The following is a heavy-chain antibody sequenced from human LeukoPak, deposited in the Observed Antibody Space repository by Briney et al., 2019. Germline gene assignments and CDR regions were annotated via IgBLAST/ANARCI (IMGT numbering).Heavy chain of an antibody. CDR3: ARDVGLVAGSYFDY. J-gene: IGHJ4*02. V-gene: IGHV3-48*03. Sequence: GGSLRLSCAASGFTFSSYGMNWVRQAPGKGLEWVSYISSSGSTIYYADSVKGRFTISRDNAKNSLYLQMNSLGAEDTAVYYCARDVGLVAGSYFDYWGQGTLVTVSS. CDR1: GFTFSSYG. D-gene: IGHD6-19*01. CDR2: ISSSGSTI.